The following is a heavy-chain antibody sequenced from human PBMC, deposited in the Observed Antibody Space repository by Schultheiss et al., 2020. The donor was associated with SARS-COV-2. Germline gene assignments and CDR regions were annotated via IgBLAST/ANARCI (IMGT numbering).Heavy chain of an antibody. D-gene: IGHD3-10*01. CDR1: GFTFSNAW. V-gene: IGHV3-15*01. Sequence: GGSLRLSCAASGFTFSNAWMSWVRQAPGKGLEWVGRIKSKTDGGTTDYAAPVKGRFTISRDDSKNTLYLQMNSLKTEDTAVYYCTTDVVRGTITMVRGVITPYYYYYGMDVWGQGTTVTVSS. CDR3: TTDVVRGTITMVRGVITPYYYYYGMDV. CDR2: IKSKTDGGTT. J-gene: IGHJ6*02.